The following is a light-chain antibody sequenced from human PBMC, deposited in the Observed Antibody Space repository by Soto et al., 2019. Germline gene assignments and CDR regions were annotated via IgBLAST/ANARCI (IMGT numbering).Light chain of an antibody. V-gene: IGKV3-20*01. J-gene: IGKJ3*01. CDR3: QQYGSSPLFT. CDR2: GAS. CDR1: QSVSSSY. Sequence: EIVLTQSPGTLSLSPGERATLSCRASQSVSSSYLAWYQQKPGQAPRLLIYGASNRATGIPDRFSGGGSGTDFILTLSRLEPEDFAVYYCQQYGSSPLFTFGPGTKVDVK.